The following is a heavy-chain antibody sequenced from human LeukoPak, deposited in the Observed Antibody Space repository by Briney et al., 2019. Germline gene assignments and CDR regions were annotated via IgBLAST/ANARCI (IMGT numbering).Heavy chain of an antibody. V-gene: IGHV1-18*01. D-gene: IGHD2-2*01. CDR3: ARGRGLPATALERPV. Sequence: GASVKVSCKASGYTFTSFGISWVRQAPGQGLEWMGWISAYNGNTNYAQRLQGRVTMTTDTSTSTAYMELRSLRSDDTAVYYCARGRGLPATALERPVWGQGTLVTVSS. CDR1: GYTFTSFG. CDR2: ISAYNGNT. J-gene: IGHJ4*02.